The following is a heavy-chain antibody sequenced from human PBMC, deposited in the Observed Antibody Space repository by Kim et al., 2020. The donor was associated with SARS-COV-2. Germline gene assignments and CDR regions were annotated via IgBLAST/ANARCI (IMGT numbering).Heavy chain of an antibody. CDR1: GYSFTSYD. D-gene: IGHD3-10*01. V-gene: IGHV1-8*01. CDR2: VNPGNGRT. Sequence: ASVKVSCKASGYSFTSYDINWVRQAAGQGLEWVGWVNPGNGRTAYAQKFQGRINMTRDTSTSTAYMELSDLRSDDTATYYCAILVMALTTGGKSFYYHGMDVWGQGTTVNVSS. CDR3: AILVMALTTGGKSFYYHGMDV. J-gene: IGHJ6*02.